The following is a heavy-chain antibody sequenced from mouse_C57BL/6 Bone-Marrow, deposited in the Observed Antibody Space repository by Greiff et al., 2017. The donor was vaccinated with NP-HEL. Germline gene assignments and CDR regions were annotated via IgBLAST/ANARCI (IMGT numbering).Heavy chain of an antibody. CDR1: GFTFSSYA. V-gene: IGHV5-4*01. J-gene: IGHJ3*01. CDR2: ISDGGSYT. D-gene: IGHD1-1*01. Sequence: DVQLVESGGGLVKPGGSLKLSCAASGFTFSSYAMSWVRQTPEKRLEWVATISDGGSYTYYPDNVKGRFTISRDNAKNNLYLQMSHLKSEDTAMYYCARDYYALRAWFAYWGQGTLVTVSA. CDR3: ARDYYALRAWFAY.